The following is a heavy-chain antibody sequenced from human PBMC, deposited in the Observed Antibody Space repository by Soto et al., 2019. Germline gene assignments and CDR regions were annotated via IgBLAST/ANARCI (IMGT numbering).Heavy chain of an antibody. J-gene: IGHJ5*02. Sequence: SVKVSCKASGGTFSSYAISWVRQAPGQGLEWMGGIIPIFGTANYAQKFQGRVTITADESTSTAYMELSSLRSEDTAVYYCARDVTYYYNSSGAPSSQAPWGQATLVTVST. CDR3: ARDVTYYYNSSGAPSSQAP. CDR1: GGTFSSYA. D-gene: IGHD3-22*01. CDR2: IIPIFGTA. V-gene: IGHV1-69*13.